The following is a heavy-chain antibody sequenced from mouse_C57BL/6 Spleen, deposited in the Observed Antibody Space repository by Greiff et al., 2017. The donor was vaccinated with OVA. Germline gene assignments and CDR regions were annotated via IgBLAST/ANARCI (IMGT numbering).Heavy chain of an antibody. CDR3: ARGGVVGYFDY. V-gene: IGHV5-4*01. CDR2: ISDGGSYT. Sequence: EVQGVESGGGLVKPGGSLKLSCAASGFTFSSYAMSWVRQTPEKRLEWVATISDGGSYTYYPDNVKGRFTISRDNAKNNLYLQMSHLKSEDTAMYYCARGGVVGYFDYWGQGTTLTVSS. CDR1: GFTFSSYA. J-gene: IGHJ2*01.